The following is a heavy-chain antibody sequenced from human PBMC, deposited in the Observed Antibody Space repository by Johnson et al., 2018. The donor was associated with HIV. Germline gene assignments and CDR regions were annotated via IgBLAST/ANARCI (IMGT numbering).Heavy chain of an antibody. CDR3: AKDVSSSSWFFAFDI. J-gene: IGHJ3*02. CDR2: ISWNSGSI. Sequence: VQLVQSGGGLVQPGRSLRLSCAASGFTFDDYAMHWVRQAPGKGLEWVSGISWNSGSIGYADSVKGRFPISRDNAKNSLYLQMNSLRAEDTALYYCAKDVSSSSWFFAFDIWGQGTMVTVSS. V-gene: IGHV3-9*01. CDR1: GFTFDDYA. D-gene: IGHD6-13*01.